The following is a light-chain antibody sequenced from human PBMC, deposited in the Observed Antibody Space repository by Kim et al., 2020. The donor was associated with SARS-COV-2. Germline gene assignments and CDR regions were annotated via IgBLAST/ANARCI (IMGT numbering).Light chain of an antibody. V-gene: IGKV1-5*03. Sequence: SASVGDRVTITCRASQSISSWLAWYQQKPGKAPKLLIYKASSLESGVPSRFSGSGFGTEFTLTISSLQPDDFATYYCQQSNSYSFTFGQGTKLEI. CDR3: QQSNSYSFT. CDR1: QSISSW. J-gene: IGKJ2*01. CDR2: KAS.